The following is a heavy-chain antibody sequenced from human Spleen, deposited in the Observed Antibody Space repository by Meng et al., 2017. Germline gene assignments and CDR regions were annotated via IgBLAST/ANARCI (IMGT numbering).Heavy chain of an antibody. CDR3: ATRGNPYLNC. Sequence: QGQLVQSGAGVKKPGASVKVSCEASGYTLSSDGFSWVRQAPGQGLEWLGWINTYNGKTDYAQKFQGRITMTTDTFTSTAYTELRNLRSDDTAVYYCATRGNPYLNCWGQGTLVTVSS. J-gene: IGHJ4*02. V-gene: IGHV1-18*01. CDR2: INTYNGKT. CDR1: GYTLSSDG.